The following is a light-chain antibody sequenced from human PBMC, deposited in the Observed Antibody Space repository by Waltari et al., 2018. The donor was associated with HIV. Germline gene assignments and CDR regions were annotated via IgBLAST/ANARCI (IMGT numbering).Light chain of an antibody. CDR2: DVN. Sequence: HSALTQPASVSGFPGQSINIPCTGFTTDSRFKHPASWYQQYAGNIPRLIIFDVNNRPSGISDRFSGSRSGNSAFLTFSGLQSGDEAHYYCASNRLDYTLIFGGGTKLTVL. J-gene: IGLJ2*01. V-gene: IGLV2-14*03. CDR3: ASNRLDYTLI. CDR1: TTDSRFKHP.